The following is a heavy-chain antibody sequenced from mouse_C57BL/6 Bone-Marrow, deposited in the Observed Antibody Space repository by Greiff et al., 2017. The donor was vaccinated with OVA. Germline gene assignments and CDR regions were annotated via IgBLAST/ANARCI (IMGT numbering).Heavy chain of an antibody. CDR1: EYAFPSHD. D-gene: IGHD2-4*01. V-gene: IGHV5-2*01. Sequence: EVHLVESGGGLVQPGESLKLSCESNEYAFPSHDMSWVRKTPEKRLELVAAINSDGGSTYYPDTMERRFIITRDNTKKTLYLQMSSLRSEDTALDYCARLYYDCGERWYFDVWGTGTTVTVSS. CDR3: ARLYYDCGERWYFDV. J-gene: IGHJ1*03. CDR2: INSDGGST.